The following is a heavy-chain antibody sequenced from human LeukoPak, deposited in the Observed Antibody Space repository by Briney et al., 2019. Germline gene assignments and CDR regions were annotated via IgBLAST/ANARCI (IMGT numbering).Heavy chain of an antibody. J-gene: IGHJ4*02. Sequence: ASVKVSCKASGYTFTSYFMHWVRQAPGQRLEWMGWINAGDGNTKYSQKFQGRVTITRDTSASTAYMVLSSLRSEHTAVYYCARGYGGYDLDYWGQGTLVAVSS. D-gene: IGHD5-12*01. V-gene: IGHV1-3*01. CDR3: ARGYGGYDLDY. CDR2: INAGDGNT. CDR1: GYTFTSYF.